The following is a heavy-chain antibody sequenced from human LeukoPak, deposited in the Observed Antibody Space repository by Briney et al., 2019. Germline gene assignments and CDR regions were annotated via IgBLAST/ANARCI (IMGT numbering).Heavy chain of an antibody. J-gene: IGHJ5*02. CDR2: ISAYNGNT. CDR3: ARMAVSGRDNWFDP. V-gene: IGHV1-8*03. CDR1: GYTFTSYG. Sequence: EASVKVSCKASGYTFTSYGISWVRQAPGQGLEWMGWISAYNGNTGYAQKFQGRVTITRNTSINTAYMELSSLRSDDTAVYYCARMAVSGRDNWFDPWGPGSLVTVSS. D-gene: IGHD6-19*01.